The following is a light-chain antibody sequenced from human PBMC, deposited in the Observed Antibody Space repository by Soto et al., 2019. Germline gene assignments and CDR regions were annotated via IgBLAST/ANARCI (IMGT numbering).Light chain of an antibody. J-gene: IGKJ4*01. CDR2: GAS. CDR1: QSISNY. V-gene: IGKV1-39*01. Sequence: DIQMTQSPFSLPASVGDRVNITCRASQSISNYLNLYQQKPGRAPSLLIHGASSLQCGVPSRFSGSGSGKDFTLTISSLKPDDFTTYYCQQTYSAPLAIGGGTKVEI. CDR3: QQTYSAPLA.